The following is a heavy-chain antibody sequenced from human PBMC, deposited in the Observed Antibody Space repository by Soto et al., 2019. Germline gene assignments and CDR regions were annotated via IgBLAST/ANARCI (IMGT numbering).Heavy chain of an antibody. CDR3: AKGAGCSSTSCCKFSYYYYYYGMDV. D-gene: IGHD2-2*01. Sequence: GSLRLSCAASGFTFSSYAMSWVRQAPGKGLGWVSAISCSGDSTYYADSVKGRFTISRDNSKNTLYLQMNSLRAEDTAVYYCAKGAGCSSTSCCKFSYYYYYYGMDVWGQGTTVTVSS. J-gene: IGHJ6*02. V-gene: IGHV3-23*01. CDR1: GFTFSSYA. CDR2: ISCSGDST.